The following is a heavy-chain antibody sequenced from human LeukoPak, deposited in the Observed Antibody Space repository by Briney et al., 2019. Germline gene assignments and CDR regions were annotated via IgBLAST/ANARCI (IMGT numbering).Heavy chain of an antibody. D-gene: IGHD2-15*01. J-gene: IGHJ6*02. CDR2: IYSCGST. CDR3: AKGVAATLGGDDYGMDV. V-gene: IGHV3-53*05. CDR1: GFTVSSNY. Sequence: GGSLRISCAASGFTVSSNYMSWVRQAPGKGLEWVSVIYSCGSTYYADSVKGRFTISRDNAKNSLYLQMNSLRAEDTALYYCAKGVAATLGGDDYGMDVWGQGTTVTVSS.